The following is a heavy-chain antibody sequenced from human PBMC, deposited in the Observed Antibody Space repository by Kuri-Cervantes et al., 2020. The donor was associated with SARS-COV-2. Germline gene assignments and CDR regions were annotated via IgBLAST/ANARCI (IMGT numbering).Heavy chain of an antibody. Sequence: SETLSLTCTVSGGSISRGDYYWSWIRQPPGKGLEWIGYIYYSGSTNYNPSLKSRVTISVDTSKNQFSLKLSSVTAADTAVYYCARGSNYDFWSGYSTFDYWGQGTLVTVSS. V-gene: IGHV4-61*08. D-gene: IGHD3-3*01. J-gene: IGHJ4*02. CDR2: IYYSGST. CDR3: ARGSNYDFWSGYSTFDY. CDR1: GGSISRGDYY.